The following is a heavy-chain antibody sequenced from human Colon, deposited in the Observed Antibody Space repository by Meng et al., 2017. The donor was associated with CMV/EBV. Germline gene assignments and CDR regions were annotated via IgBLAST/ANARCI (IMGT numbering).Heavy chain of an antibody. D-gene: IGHD4-17*01. CDR3: ATDPSTVTTNY. V-gene: IGHV3-64*02. J-gene: IGHJ4*02. Sequence: GGSLRLSCAVSEFAFSSYSMHWVRQAPGKGLEYVSAISSDGRNTYYADSVKGRFSVSRDNSKNTLFLQMDSLRPEDTAVYYCATDPSTVTTNYWGQGTGVTVSS. CDR1: EFAFSSYS. CDR2: ISSDGRNT.